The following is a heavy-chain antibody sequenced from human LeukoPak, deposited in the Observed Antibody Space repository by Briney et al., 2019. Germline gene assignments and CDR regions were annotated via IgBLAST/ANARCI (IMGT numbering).Heavy chain of an antibody. V-gene: IGHV3-23*01. J-gene: IGHJ4*02. D-gene: IGHD2-15*01. Sequence: GGSLRLSCAASGFTFSSYAMSWVRQAPGKGLEWVSTVSGSGGSTYNADSVKGRFTISRDNSKNTLYLQMNSLRADDTAVYYCARNKGDSGWGQGTLVTASS. CDR2: VSGSGGST. CDR3: ARNKGDSG. CDR1: GFTFSSYA.